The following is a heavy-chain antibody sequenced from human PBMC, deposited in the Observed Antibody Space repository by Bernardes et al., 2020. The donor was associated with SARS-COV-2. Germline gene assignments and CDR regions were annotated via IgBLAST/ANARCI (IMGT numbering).Heavy chain of an antibody. D-gene: IGHD4-17*01. J-gene: IGHJ5*01. CDR3: ATEDGEWLES. CDR1: GFTFRDYT. V-gene: IGHV3-33*01. Sequence: SLRLSRAASGFTFRDYTMHWVRHAPAKGLEWVAVIWHDGSREYYVDSVKGRFAISRDNSNNTLYLQMNNLRVEDTALYRCATEDGEWLESWGQGTLVTVSS. CDR2: IWHDGSRE.